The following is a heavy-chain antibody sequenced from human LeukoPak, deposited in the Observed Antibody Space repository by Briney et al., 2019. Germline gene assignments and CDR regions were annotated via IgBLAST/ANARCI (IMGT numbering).Heavy chain of an antibody. D-gene: IGHD5-24*01. J-gene: IGHJ3*02. CDR2: ISYDGSNK. CDR3: AKVRGAIRDVAAFDI. Sequence: PGGSLRLSCAASGFTFSSYGMHWVRQAPGKGLEWVAVISYDGSNKYYADSVKGRFTISRDNSKNPLYLQMNSRRAEDTAVYYCAKVRGAIRDVAAFDIWGQGTMVTVSS. CDR1: GFTFSSYG. V-gene: IGHV3-30*18.